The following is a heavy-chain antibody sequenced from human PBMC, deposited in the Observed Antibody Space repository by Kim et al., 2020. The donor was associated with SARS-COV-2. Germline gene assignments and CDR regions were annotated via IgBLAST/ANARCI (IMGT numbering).Heavy chain of an antibody. CDR2: ITPSGAIT. Sequence: ASVKVSCKASGYTFTSNHMHWVRQAPGQGLEWMGMITPSGAITHYSHTFQGTLTLTTVTSTSTVYMELSSLRSEDTAVYFCVRDLSGAWTFDYWGQGTLVTVSS. V-gene: IGHV1-46*01. D-gene: IGHD2-21*02. CDR1: GYTFTSNH. CDR3: VRDLSGAWTFDY. J-gene: IGHJ4*02.